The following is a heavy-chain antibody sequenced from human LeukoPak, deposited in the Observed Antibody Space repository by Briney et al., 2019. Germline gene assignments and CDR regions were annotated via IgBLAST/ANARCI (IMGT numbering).Heavy chain of an antibody. Sequence: GGSLRLSCAGSGFTFSSYGMHWVRQAPGKGLEWVAVIWYDGSNKYYADSVKGRFTISRDNSKNTLYLQMNSLRAEDTAVYYCVRGAPGGYYFDYWGQGTLVTVSS. CDR2: IWYDGSNK. CDR1: GFTFSSYG. V-gene: IGHV3-33*01. CDR3: VRGAPGGYYFDY. J-gene: IGHJ4*02.